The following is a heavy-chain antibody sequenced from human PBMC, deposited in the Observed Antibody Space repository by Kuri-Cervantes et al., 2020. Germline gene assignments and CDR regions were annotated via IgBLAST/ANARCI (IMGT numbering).Heavy chain of an antibody. V-gene: IGHV4-61*02. CDR2: IYTSGST. J-gene: IGHJ6*02. CDR3: ARVGVVTRGRRLYYYGMDV. D-gene: IGHD4-23*01. Sequence: SETLSLSCTVSGGSISSGSYYWSWIRQPAGKGLDWIGRIYTSGSTNYNPPLKSRVTISVDTSKNQFSLKLSSVTAADTAVYYCARVGVVTRGRRLYYYGMDVWGQGTTVTVSS. CDR1: GGSISSGSYY.